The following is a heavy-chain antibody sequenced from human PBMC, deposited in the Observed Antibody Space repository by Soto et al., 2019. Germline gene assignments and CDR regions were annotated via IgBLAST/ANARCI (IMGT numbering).Heavy chain of an antibody. J-gene: IGHJ4*02. V-gene: IGHV4-34*01. CDR2: INHSGST. CDR1: GGSFSGYY. CDR3: ASQIYDFWSGSGSDY. Sequence: LSLTCAVYGGSFSGYYWSWIRQPPGKGLEWIGEINHSGSTNYNPSLKSRVTISVDTSKNQFSLKLSSVTAADTAVYYCASQIYDFWSGSGSDYWGQGTLVTVSS. D-gene: IGHD3-3*01.